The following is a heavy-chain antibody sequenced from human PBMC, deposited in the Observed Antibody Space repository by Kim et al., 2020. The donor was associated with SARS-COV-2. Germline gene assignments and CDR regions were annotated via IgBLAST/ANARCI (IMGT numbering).Heavy chain of an antibody. Sequence: SETLSLTCTVSGGSISSYYWSWIRQPPGKGLEWIGYIYYSGSTNYNPSLKSRVTISVDTSKNQFSLKLSSVTAADTAVYYCARDTSSGAADYWGQGTLVT. CDR1: GGSISSYY. CDR2: IYYSGST. J-gene: IGHJ4*02. D-gene: IGHD2-15*01. V-gene: IGHV4-59*01. CDR3: ARDTSSGAADY.